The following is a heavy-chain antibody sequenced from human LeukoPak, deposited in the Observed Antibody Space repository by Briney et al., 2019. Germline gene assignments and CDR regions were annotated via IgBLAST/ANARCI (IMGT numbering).Heavy chain of an antibody. D-gene: IGHD5-24*01. CDR1: GGSISSSSYY. Sequence: SETLSLTCTVSGGSISSSSYYWGWIRQPPGKGLEWIGSIYYSGSTYYNPSLKSRVTISVDTSKNQFSLKLSSVTAADTAVYYCARLGSRDGYYWVDFDYWGQGTLVTVSS. CDR2: IYYSGST. CDR3: ARLGSRDGYYWVDFDY. J-gene: IGHJ4*02. V-gene: IGHV4-39*01.